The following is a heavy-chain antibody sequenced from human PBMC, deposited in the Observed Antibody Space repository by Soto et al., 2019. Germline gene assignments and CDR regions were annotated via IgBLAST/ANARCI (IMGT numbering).Heavy chain of an antibody. D-gene: IGHD2-2*01. CDR1: GFNFDGYW. CDR3: AREKSVLAAIGDF. V-gene: IGHV3-7*01. J-gene: IGHJ4*02. CDR2: IKHDAGEV. Sequence: GGSMRLSCLASGFNFDGYWMTWVRHTPRKGLERVANIKHDAGEVHYVASVRGRFTIYRDNSRNSLYLQMNSLRVEDTGIYYCAREKSVLAAIGDFWGRGTRVTVSS.